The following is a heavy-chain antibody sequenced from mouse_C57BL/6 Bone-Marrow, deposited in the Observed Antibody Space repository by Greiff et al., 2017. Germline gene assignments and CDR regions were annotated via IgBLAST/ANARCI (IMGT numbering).Heavy chain of an antibody. J-gene: IGHJ3*01. Sequence: VQLQQSGAELVRPGASVTLSCKASGYTFTDYEMHWVKQTPVHGLEWIGAIDPETGGTAYNQKFKGKAILTADKSSSTAYMELRSLTSEDSAVYYCTRELTGTWFAYWGQGTLVTVSA. CDR2: IDPETGGT. D-gene: IGHD4-1*01. CDR3: TRELTGTWFAY. V-gene: IGHV1-15*01. CDR1: GYTFTDYE.